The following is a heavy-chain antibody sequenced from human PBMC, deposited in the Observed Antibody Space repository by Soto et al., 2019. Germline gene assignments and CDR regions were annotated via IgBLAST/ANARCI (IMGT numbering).Heavy chain of an antibody. J-gene: IGHJ3*02. V-gene: IGHV3-33*01. CDR2: IWYDGSNK. Sequence: QVQLVESGGGVVQPGRSLRLSCAASGFTFSSYGMHWVRQAPGKGLEWVAVIWYDGSNKYYADSVKGRITISRDNSKNTLYLQMNSLRAEDTAVYYCARDGVELRSDAFDIWGQGTMVTVSS. CDR3: ARDGVELRSDAFDI. CDR1: GFTFSSYG. D-gene: IGHD1-7*01.